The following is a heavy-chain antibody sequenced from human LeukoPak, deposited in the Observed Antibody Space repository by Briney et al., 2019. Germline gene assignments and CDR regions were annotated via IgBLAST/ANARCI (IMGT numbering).Heavy chain of an antibody. CDR3: ARDGGVRGGDFDP. CDR1: GFTFSSYW. J-gene: IGHJ5*02. V-gene: IGHV3-7*03. CDR2: IKQDGSEK. Sequence: GGSLRLSCAASGFTFSSYWMSWVRQAPGKGLEWVANIKQDGSEKYYVDVVKGRFTISRDNAKNSLYLQMNSLRAEDTAVYYCARDGGVRGGDFDPWGQGTLVTVSS. D-gene: IGHD3-10*01.